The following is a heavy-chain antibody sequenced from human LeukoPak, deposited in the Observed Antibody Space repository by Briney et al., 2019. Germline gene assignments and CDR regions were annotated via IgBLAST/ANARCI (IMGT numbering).Heavy chain of an antibody. J-gene: IGHJ4*02. D-gene: IGHD6-19*01. CDR2: ISYDGSNQ. V-gene: IGHV3-30*18. Sequence: GGSLRLSCAASGFTFSGYGMHWVRQAPGKELEWVAVISYDGSNQYYADSVKGRFTIPRDNSKNTLSLQMNSLRAEDTAVYYCAKDGGVRSGWPNPYFDYWGQGTLVAVSS. CDR3: AKDGGVRSGWPNPYFDY. CDR1: GFTFSGYG.